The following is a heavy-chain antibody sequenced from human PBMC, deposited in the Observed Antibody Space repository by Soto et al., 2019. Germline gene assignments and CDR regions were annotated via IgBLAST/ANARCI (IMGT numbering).Heavy chain of an antibody. D-gene: IGHD6-19*01. CDR3: ARDPSTGDVSGPPDDYHDVMYF. V-gene: IGHV1-69*13. Sequence: ASVKVSCKASGGTFSSYAISWVRQAPGQGLEWMGGIIPIFGTANYAQKFQGRVTITADESTSTAYMELSSLRSEDTAVYYCARDPSTGDVSGPPDDYHDVMYFCAQRTTDIGSS. J-gene: IGHJ6*02. CDR1: GGTFSSYA. CDR2: IIPIFGTA.